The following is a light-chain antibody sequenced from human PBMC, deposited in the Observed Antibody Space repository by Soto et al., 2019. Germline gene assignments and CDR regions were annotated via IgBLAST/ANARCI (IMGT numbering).Light chain of an antibody. CDR1: QNVYNN. CDR3: QQCRNWPLT. J-gene: IGKJ4*01. Sequence: VMTPSPATLSVSPGERTNLSCKDSQNVYNNLAWYQQRPGQPPGLLIYDASTRATGISARFSGSGYGTEFTLTFISLQSGDFAVYFCQQCRNWPLTFGGGTKVDIK. V-gene: IGKV3-15*01. CDR2: DAS.